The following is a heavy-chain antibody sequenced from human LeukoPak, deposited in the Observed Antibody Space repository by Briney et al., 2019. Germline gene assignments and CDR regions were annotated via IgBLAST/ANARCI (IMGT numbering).Heavy chain of an antibody. CDR2: IYPGDSDT. V-gene: IGHV5-51*01. CDR3: ARSLARYCSSTSCYRGVWFDP. D-gene: IGHD2-2*01. J-gene: IGHJ5*02. CDR1: GYSFTTYW. Sequence: GESLKISCKASGYSFTTYWIGWVRQMPGKGLEWMVIIYPGDSDTRYNPSFQGQVTISADKSISTAYLQWSSLNASDTAMYYCARSLARYCSSTSCYRGVWFDPWGQGTLFTVSS.